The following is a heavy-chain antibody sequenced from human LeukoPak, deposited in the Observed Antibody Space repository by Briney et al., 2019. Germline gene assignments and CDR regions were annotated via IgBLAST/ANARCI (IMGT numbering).Heavy chain of an antibody. J-gene: IGHJ3*02. CDR1: GESFSGYY. CDR2: INHSGST. CDR3: ARVETTVTKGAFDI. D-gene: IGHD4-17*01. V-gene: IGHV4-34*01. Sequence: PSETLSLTCAVYGESFSGYYWSWIRQPPGKGLEWIGEINHSGSTNYNPSLKSRVTISVDTSKNQFSLKLSSVTAADTAVYYCARVETTVTKGAFDIWGQGTMVTVSS.